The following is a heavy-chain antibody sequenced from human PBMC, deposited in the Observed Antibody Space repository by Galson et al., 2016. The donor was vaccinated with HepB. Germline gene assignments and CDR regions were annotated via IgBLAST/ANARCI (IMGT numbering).Heavy chain of an antibody. J-gene: IGHJ4*02. CDR2: GYDGGTT. D-gene: IGHD5-24*01. CDR1: GGSISRSTFY. CDR3: ARGVAARDGYIF. V-gene: IGHV4-39*02. Sequence: SETLSLTCTVSGGSISRSTFYWGWIRQSPGKGLEWIGSGYDGGTTHYNPSLKSRLTISVGTSKNQFSLKLSSVTAADTAVYYCARGVAARDGYIFWGQGTLVTVSS.